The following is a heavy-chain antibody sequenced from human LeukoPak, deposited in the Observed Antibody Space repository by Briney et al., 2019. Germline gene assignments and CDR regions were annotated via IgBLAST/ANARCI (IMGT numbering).Heavy chain of an antibody. CDR3: ARDASGARIAGY. CDR2: IYSGGST. Sequence: GGSLRLSCAASGFTVSSNYMSWVRQAPGKGLEWVSVIYSGGSTYYADSVKGRFTISRDNSKNTLYLQMNNLRAEDTAVYYCARDASGARIAGYWGQGTLVTVSS. J-gene: IGHJ4*02. CDR1: GFTVSSNY. D-gene: IGHD6-13*01. V-gene: IGHV3-66*02.